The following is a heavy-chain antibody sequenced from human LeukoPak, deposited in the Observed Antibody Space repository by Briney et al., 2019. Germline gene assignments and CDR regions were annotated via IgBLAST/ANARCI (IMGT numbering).Heavy chain of an antibody. CDR2: IKHDGTQN. D-gene: IGHD6-13*01. CDR1: GFTFSSYW. J-gene: IGHJ6*02. CDR3: ARLRPYSSDWYAYYGMDV. Sequence: GGSLRVSCVASGFTFSSYWMSWVRQAPGKGLEWVANIKHDGTQNYYVDSVKGRLTISRDNAKNSLYLQMNSLRAEETAVYYCARLRPYSSDWYAYYGMDVWGQGTTVTVSS. V-gene: IGHV3-7*04.